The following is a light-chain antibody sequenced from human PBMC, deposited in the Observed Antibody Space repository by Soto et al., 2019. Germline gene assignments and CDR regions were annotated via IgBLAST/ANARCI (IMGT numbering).Light chain of an antibody. V-gene: IGKV1-8*01. Sequence: AIRMTQSPSSLSASTGDRVTITCRASQGISSYLAWYQQKQGKAPKLLIYAASTVQSGVPSRFSGSGSGTDFTLTISCLQSEDFATYYCQQYYSYPRTFGQGTKVEIK. CDR2: AAS. J-gene: IGKJ1*01. CDR1: QGISSY. CDR3: QQYYSYPRT.